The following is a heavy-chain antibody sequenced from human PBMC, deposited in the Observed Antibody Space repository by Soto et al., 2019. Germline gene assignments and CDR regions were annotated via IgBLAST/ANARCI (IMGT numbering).Heavy chain of an antibody. Sequence: ASVKVSCKVSGYTLTELSMHWVRQAPGKGLEWMGGFDPEDGETIYAQKFQGRVTMTEDTSTDTAYMELSSLRSEDTAVYYCATVGQKYVDTVPFDYWGQGTLVTVS. CDR1: GYTLTELS. CDR3: ATVGQKYVDTVPFDY. V-gene: IGHV1-24*01. J-gene: IGHJ4*02. CDR2: FDPEDGET. D-gene: IGHD5-18*01.